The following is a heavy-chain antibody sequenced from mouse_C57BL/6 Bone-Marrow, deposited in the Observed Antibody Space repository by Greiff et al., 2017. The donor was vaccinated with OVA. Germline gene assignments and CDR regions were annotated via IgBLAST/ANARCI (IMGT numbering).Heavy chain of an antibody. CDR1: GYTFTDYY. J-gene: IGHJ3*01. D-gene: IGHD1-1*01. CDR3: ANGGSSAWFAY. Sequence: EVQLQQSGPELVKPGASVKISCKASGYTFTDYYMNWVKQSHGKSLEWIGDINPNNGGTSYNQKFKGKATLTVDKSSSTAYMELRSLTSEDSAVYYCANGGSSAWFAYWGQGTLVTVSA. V-gene: IGHV1-26*01. CDR2: INPNNGGT.